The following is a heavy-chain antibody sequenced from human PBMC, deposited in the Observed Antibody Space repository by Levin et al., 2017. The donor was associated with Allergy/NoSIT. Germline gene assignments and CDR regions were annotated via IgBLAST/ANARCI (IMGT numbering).Heavy chain of an antibody. J-gene: IGHJ6*02. CDR1: GGSFSGYY. CDR2: INHSGST. V-gene: IGHV4-34*01. CDR3: ARGLGIAAAGHYYYYGMDG. Sequence: SETLSLTCAVYGGSFSGYYWSWIRQPPGKGLEWIGEINHSGSTNYNPSLKSRVTISVDTSKNQFSLKLSSVTAADTAVYYCARGLGIAAAGHYYYYGMDGWGQGTTVTVSS. D-gene: IGHD6-13*01.